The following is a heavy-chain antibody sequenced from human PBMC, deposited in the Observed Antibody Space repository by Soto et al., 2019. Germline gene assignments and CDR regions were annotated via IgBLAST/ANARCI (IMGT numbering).Heavy chain of an antibody. D-gene: IGHD3-10*01. CDR2: IHHSGTT. J-gene: IGHJ6*02. CDR1: GGSIRSSSYY. Sequence: SETLSLTCTVSGGSIRSSSYYCVWIMQPPGKGLGLIGNIHHSGTTYYNPSLKSRVTISIDRSKNQFSLKLSSVTAADTAVYYCARAGDTMVRGVIIMNYYGMDVWGQGTTVTVSS. CDR3: ARAGDTMVRGVIIMNYYGMDV. V-gene: IGHV4-39*07.